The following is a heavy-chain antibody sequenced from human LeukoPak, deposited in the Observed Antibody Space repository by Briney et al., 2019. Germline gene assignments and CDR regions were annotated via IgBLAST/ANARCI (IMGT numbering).Heavy chain of an antibody. D-gene: IGHD4-11*01. J-gene: IGHJ5*02. CDR1: GCTFTSYD. Sequence: ASVKVSCQASGCTFTSYDINWVRQATGQGLEWMGWMNPNSGNTGYAQKFQGRVTITRNTSISTAYMELNSLRSEDTAVYYCARGRATVTTHWFDPWGQGTVVTVSS. CDR2: MNPNSGNT. CDR3: ARGRATVTTHWFDP. V-gene: IGHV1-8*03.